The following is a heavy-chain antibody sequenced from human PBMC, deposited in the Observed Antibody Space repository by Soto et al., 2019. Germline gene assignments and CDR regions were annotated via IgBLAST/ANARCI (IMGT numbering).Heavy chain of an antibody. CDR3: ARGYYYGSGSYYRPNKYYYYYMDV. D-gene: IGHD3-10*01. J-gene: IGHJ6*03. V-gene: IGHV3-48*01. Sequence: GGSLRLSCAASGFTFSSYSMNWVRQAPGQGLEKVSYISSSSSTIYYADSVKGRFTISRDNAKNSLYLQMNSLRAEDTAVYYCARGYYYGSGSYYRPNKYYYYYMDVWGEGTTVTVSS. CDR1: GFTFSSYS. CDR2: ISSSSSTI.